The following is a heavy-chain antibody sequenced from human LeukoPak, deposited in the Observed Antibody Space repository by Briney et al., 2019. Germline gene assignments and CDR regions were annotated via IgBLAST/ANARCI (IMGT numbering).Heavy chain of an antibody. CDR2: ISPDGNID. D-gene: IGHD1/OR15-1a*01. V-gene: IGHV3-30*03. CDR1: GFTFSSFG. J-gene: IGHJ4*02. Sequence: PGGSLRLSCEASGFTFSSFGIHWVRQAPGKGLEWVAAISPDGNIDYYSDSVKGRFTVSRDNSKNMIYLQMNSLRGEDSAVYYCARVNNFDDFWGQGTLVTVSS. CDR3: ARVNNFDDF.